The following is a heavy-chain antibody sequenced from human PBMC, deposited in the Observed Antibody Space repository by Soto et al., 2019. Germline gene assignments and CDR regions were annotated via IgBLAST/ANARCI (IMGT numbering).Heavy chain of an antibody. D-gene: IGHD3-22*01. CDR3: ARDPLVTMIVVGYSFGPGDAFDI. CDR1: GYTFTSYG. Sequence: ASVKVSCKASGYTFTSYGISWVRQAPGQGLEWMGWISAYNGNTNYAQKLQGRVTMTTDTSTSTAYMELRSLRSDDTAVYYCARDPLVTMIVVGYSFGPGDAFDIWGQGTMVTVSS. J-gene: IGHJ3*02. CDR2: ISAYNGNT. V-gene: IGHV1-18*01.